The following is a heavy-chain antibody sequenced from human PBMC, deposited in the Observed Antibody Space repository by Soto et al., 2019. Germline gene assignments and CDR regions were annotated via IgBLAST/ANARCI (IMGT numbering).Heavy chain of an antibody. D-gene: IGHD3-16*02. J-gene: IGHJ4*02. CDR3: AISTGGFGGLFVVPSDY. Sequence: EVQLLESGGGLVQPGGSLRLSCAASGFTFSTFAMSWVRQAPGKGLEWVSYGGGRDGTILYADSVKGRFAISRDNSKNTLYLQMNSLRADDTGLYYCAISTGGFGGLFVVPSDYWGQGTLVTVSS. CDR1: GFTFSTFA. V-gene: IGHV3-23*01. CDR2: GGGRDGTI.